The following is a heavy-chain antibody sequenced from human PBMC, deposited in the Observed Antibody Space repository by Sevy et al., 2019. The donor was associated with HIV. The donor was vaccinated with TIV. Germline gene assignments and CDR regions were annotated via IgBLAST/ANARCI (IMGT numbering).Heavy chain of an antibody. CDR1: GYNFNTYT. CDR3: ARDSYARRGFDY. Sequence: ASVKVSCKATGYNFNTYTIHWVRQAPGQSLEWMAWLNPGNGNTKYSQQFRGRVTITRDTSPRTVYMELTSLTSEDTAVYFCARDSYARRGFDYWGQGTLLTVSS. V-gene: IGHV1-3*01. J-gene: IGHJ4*02. D-gene: IGHD3-16*01. CDR2: LNPGNGNT.